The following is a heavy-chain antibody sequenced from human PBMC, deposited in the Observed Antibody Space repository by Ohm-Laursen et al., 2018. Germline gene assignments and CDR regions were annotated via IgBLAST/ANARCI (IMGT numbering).Heavy chain of an antibody. D-gene: IGHD6-13*01. CDR1: GLTFSSYG. J-gene: IGHJ5*02. CDR2: ISYDGSNK. Sequence: SLRLSCAASGLTFSSYGMHWVRQAPGKGLEWVAVISYDGSNKYYADSVKGRFTISRDNSKNTLYLQMNSLRAEDTAVYYCARSYSSSWYNWFDPWGQGTLVTVSS. V-gene: IGHV3-30*03. CDR3: ARSYSSSWYNWFDP.